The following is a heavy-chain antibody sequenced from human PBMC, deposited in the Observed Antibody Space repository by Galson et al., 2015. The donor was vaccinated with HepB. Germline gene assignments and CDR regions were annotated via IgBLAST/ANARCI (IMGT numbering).Heavy chain of an antibody. V-gene: IGHV3-23*01. CDR1: GFIFNGYA. D-gene: IGHD2-8*02. CDR2: ISNDGNTP. CDR3: VAWYFFEH. J-gene: IGHJ4*02. Sequence: SLRLSCAASGFIFNGYAMSWVRQAPGKGLEWVSTISNDGNTPYYADSVKGRFTISRDNSKNTLHLQMDSLRAEDTAVYYCVAWYFFEHWGQGTLVTASS.